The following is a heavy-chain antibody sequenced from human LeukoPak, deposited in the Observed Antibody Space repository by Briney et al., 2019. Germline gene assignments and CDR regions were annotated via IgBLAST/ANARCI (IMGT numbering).Heavy chain of an antibody. CDR3: ARRQGRRGIVGPTILKGAFDI. V-gene: IGHV3-7*01. J-gene: IGHJ3*02. CDR1: GFTFSSSW. D-gene: IGHD1-26*01. Sequence: GGSLRLSCAASGFTFSSSWMNWVRQAPGKGLEWVANIKQDGVQKYYADSVKGRFTISRDSAKNSLYLQMNSLRAEDTAVYYCARRQGRRGIVGPTILKGAFDIWGQGTKVTVSS. CDR2: IKQDGVQK.